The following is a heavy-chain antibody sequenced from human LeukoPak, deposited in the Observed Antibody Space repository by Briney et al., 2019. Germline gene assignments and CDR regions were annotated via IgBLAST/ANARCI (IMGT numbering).Heavy chain of an antibody. J-gene: IGHJ2*01. D-gene: IGHD6-13*01. CDR2: VFHSGNT. CDR1: GYSISSGYY. CDR3: ARASWGATAGTMRWYFDL. V-gene: IGHV4-38-2*02. Sequence: PSETLSLTCTVSGYSISSGYYWGWIRQPPGKGLEWIGSVFHSGNTLYNPSLKSRVTISIDKSKNQFSLKLSSVTAADTAVYFCARASWGATAGTMRWYFDLWGRGTLVTVSS.